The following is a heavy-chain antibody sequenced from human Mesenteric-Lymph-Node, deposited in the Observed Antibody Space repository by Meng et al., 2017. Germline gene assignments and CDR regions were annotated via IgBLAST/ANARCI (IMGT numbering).Heavy chain of an antibody. Sequence: QVQLQESGPGLVRPSGTLSLTCAVSGDSISSINWWSWVRQPPGKGLEWIGEIYHSGSTNYNPSLKSRVTISVDKSKNQFSLKLSSVTAADTAVYYCARATVTGSGGFDYWGQGTLVTVSS. CDR1: GDSISSINW. CDR2: IYHSGST. D-gene: IGHD3-10*01. V-gene: IGHV4-4*02. CDR3: ARATVTGSGGFDY. J-gene: IGHJ4*02.